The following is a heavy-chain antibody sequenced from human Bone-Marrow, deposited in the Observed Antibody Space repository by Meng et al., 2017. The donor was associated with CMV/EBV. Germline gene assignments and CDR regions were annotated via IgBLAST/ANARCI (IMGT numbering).Heavy chain of an antibody. V-gene: IGHV3-53*05. CDR2: IYSGGST. CDR1: GFTVSSDY. D-gene: IGHD2-21*02. J-gene: IGHJ4*02. Sequence: GESLKISCAASGFTVSSDYMSWVRQAPGKGLEWVSVIYSGGSTYYADSVKGRFTISRDNSKNTLYLQMNSLRSEDTAMYYCARVGHDFKYYFDYWGPGTLVTVSS. CDR3: ARVGHDFKYYFDY.